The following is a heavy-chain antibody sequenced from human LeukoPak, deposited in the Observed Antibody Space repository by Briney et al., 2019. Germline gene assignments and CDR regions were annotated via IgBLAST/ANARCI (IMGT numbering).Heavy chain of an antibody. CDR2: IYYRGNT. J-gene: IGHJ4*02. CDR3: ARRKVAAEIDY. Sequence: PSGTLSLTCTVSGGSIIDTNYFWGWIRQPPGKGLEWIGSIYYRGNTYYSPSLKSRATLFVDTSKNHFSLKLSSVTAADTAIYYCARRKVAAEIDYWGQGTLVTVSS. CDR1: GGSIIDTNYF. V-gene: IGHV4-39*02. D-gene: IGHD6-13*01.